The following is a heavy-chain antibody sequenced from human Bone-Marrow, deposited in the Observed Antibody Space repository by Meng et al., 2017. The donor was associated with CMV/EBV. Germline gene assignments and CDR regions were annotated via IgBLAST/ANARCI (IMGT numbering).Heavy chain of an antibody. J-gene: IGHJ4*02. D-gene: IGHD3-22*01. V-gene: IGHV4-34*01. CDR1: GGSFSGYY. CDR3: ARQRNYYDSSDYYQYYFDY. CDR2: INHSGST. Sequence: QVQLKQWGAGLLKPSETLSLTCAVYGGSFSGYYWSWIRQPPGKGLEWIGEINHSGSTNYNPSLKSRVTISVDTSKNQFSLKLSSVTAADTAVYYCARQRNYYDSSDYYQYYFDYWGQGTLVTVSS.